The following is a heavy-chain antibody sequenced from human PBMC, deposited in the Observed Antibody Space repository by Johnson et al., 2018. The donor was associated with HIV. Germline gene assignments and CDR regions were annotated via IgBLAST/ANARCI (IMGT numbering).Heavy chain of an antibody. CDR1: GFTFSSYA. CDR3: AKDLFTGREDDAFDI. D-gene: IGHD1-14*01. V-gene: IGHV3-30-3*01. Sequence: QVQLVESGGGVVQPGRSLRLSCAASGFTFSSYAMHWVRQAPGKGLEWVAVISYDGYNKYYADSVRGRFTISRDNSKNTLYLQMSSLRAEDTAVYYCAKDLFTGREDDAFDIWGQGTMVTVSS. J-gene: IGHJ3*02. CDR2: ISYDGYNK.